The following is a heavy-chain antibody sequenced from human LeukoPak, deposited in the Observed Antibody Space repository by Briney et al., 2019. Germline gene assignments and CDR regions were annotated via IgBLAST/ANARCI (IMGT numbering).Heavy chain of an antibody. Sequence: GGSLRLSCAASGFTFSSYAMHWVRQAPGKGLEWVAVISYDGSNKYYADSVKGRFTISRDNSKNTLYLQMNSLRAEDTAVYYCARDPLSGMTTVTPLFDYWGQGTLVTVSS. V-gene: IGHV3-30-3*01. D-gene: IGHD4-11*01. CDR1: GFTFSSYA. CDR3: ARDPLSGMTTVTPLFDY. J-gene: IGHJ4*02. CDR2: ISYDGSNK.